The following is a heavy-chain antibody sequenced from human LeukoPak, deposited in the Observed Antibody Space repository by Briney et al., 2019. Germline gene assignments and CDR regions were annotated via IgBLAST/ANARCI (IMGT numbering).Heavy chain of an antibody. CDR3: AKVKQWLAMDV. J-gene: IGHJ6*03. CDR2: ISWNSGSI. CDR1: GFTFDNYA. D-gene: IGHD6-19*01. Sequence: SLRLSCAPSGFTFDNYAMHWVRQAPGKGLEWVSGISWNSGSIGYADSVKGRFTISRDNAKNSLYLQMNSLRAEDTALYYCAKVKQWLAMDVWGKGTTVTVSS. V-gene: IGHV3-9*01.